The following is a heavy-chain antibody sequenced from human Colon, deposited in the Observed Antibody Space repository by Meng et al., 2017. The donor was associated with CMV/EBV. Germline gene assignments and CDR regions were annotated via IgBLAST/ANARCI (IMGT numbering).Heavy chain of an antibody. CDR1: GDSVSSNSAA. V-gene: IGHV6-1*01. CDR3: ARGDYSGSYYGDLDY. CDR2: TYYRSKWYN. Sequence: SQTLSLPCAISGDSVSSNSAAWNWLRQSPSRGLEWLGRTYYRSKWYNDYAVSVKSRITINPDTSKNQFSLHLNSVPPEDSAVYFCARGDYSGSYYGDLDYWGQGTLVTVSS. J-gene: IGHJ4*02. D-gene: IGHD1-26*01.